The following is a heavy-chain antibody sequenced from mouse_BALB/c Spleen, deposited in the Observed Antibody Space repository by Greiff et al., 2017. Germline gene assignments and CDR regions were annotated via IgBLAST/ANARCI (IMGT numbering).Heavy chain of an antibody. CDR1: GFSLTSYG. CDR3: ASSYDGYPYYFDY. CDR2: IWAGGST. Sequence: QVQLQQSGPGLVAPSQSLSITCTVSGFSLTSYGVHWVRQPPGKGLEWLGVIWAGGSTNYNSALMSRLSISKDNSKSQVFLKMNSLQTDDTAMYYCASSYDGYPYYFDYWGQGTTLTVSS. J-gene: IGHJ2*01. V-gene: IGHV2-9*02. D-gene: IGHD2-3*01.